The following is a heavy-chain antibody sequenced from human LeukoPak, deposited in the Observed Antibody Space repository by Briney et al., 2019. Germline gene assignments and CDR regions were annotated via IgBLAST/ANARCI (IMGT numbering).Heavy chain of an antibody. CDR1: GGSFSGYY. CDR3: ARDRIQLWLLDY. D-gene: IGHD5-18*01. CDR2: INHSGST. V-gene: IGHV4-34*01. J-gene: IGHJ4*02. Sequence: SETLSLTCAVYGGSFSGYYWSWIRQPPGKGLEWIGEINHSGSTNYNPSLKSRVTISVDTSKNQFSLKLSSVTAADTAVYYCARDRIQLWLLDYWGQGTLVTASS.